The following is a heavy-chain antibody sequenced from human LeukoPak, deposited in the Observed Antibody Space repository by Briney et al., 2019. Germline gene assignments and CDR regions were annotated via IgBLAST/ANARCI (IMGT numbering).Heavy chain of an antibody. CDR3: AKILGSGVWYGFDI. CDR2: IYTTGRT. Sequence: SETLSLTCTVSGGSIGGYYWSWIRQSPGKGLEWIGYIYTTGRTNYNLSLKSRVTISVDTSKNQFSLKLNSVTAADTAVYYCAKILGSGVWYGFDIWGQGTMVTVSS. J-gene: IGHJ3*02. V-gene: IGHV4-4*09. D-gene: IGHD2-21*01. CDR1: GGSIGGYY.